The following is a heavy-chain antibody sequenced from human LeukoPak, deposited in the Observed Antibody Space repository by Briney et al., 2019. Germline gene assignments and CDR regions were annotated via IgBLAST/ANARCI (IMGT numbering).Heavy chain of an antibody. CDR3: ARGVAAAEYYFDY. CDR1: GGSISSYY. Sequence: SETLSLTCTVSGGSISSYYWSWIRQPPGKGLERIGYIYYSGSTNYNPSLKSRVTISVDTSKNQFSLKLSSVTAADTAVYYCARGVAAAEYYFDYWGQGTLVTVSS. D-gene: IGHD6-13*01. CDR2: IYYSGST. V-gene: IGHV4-59*01. J-gene: IGHJ4*02.